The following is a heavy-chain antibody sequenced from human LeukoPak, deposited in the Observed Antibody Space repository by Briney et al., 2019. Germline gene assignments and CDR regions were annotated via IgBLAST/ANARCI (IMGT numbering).Heavy chain of an antibody. V-gene: IGHV3-21*01. CDR2: ISSSSSYI. J-gene: IGHJ4*02. D-gene: IGHD6-19*01. CDR3: ARDVGWYYFDY. CDR1: GFTFSSYG. Sequence: GGSLRLSCAASGFTFSSYGMNWVRQAPGKGLEWVSSISSSSSYIYYADSVKGRFTISRDNAKNSLYLQMNSLRAEDTAVYYCARDVGWYYFDYWGQGTLVTVSS.